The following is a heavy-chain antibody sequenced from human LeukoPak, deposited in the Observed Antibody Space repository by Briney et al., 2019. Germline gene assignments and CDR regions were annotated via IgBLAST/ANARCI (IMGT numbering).Heavy chain of an antibody. D-gene: IGHD5-24*01. J-gene: IGHJ4*02. CDR3: ARDER. CDR1: RLTINKSW. V-gene: IGHV3-7*01. Sequence: GGSLRLSCVVSRLTINKSWMSWVRQAPGKGLEWVANINQDGSEKNYVESVKGRFTTSRDNAKGSLYLQLNSLRVEDTAVYYCARDERWGQGTLVTVSS. CDR2: INQDGSEK.